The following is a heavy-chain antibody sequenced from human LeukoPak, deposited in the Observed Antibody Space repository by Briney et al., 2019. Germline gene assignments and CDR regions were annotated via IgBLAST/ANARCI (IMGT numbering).Heavy chain of an antibody. CDR1: GFIFRKYS. V-gene: IGHV3-23*01. CDR2: ITGRERNT. Sequence: PGGSLRLSCVASGFIFRKYSMSWVRQAPGQGLEWVSSITGRERNTYPADSVKARFTISRDSSEDTLDLQMDSLRAEDTAIYYCAKAIHYLDRWDAFDVWGRGTMVIVSS. J-gene: IGHJ3*01. CDR3: AKAIHYLDRWDAFDV. D-gene: IGHD2-2*03.